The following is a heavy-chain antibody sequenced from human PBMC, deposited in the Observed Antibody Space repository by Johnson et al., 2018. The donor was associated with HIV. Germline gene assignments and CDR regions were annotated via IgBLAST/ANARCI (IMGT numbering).Heavy chain of an antibody. Sequence: ELLVESGGGLIQPGGSLRLSCAASGFTVSSNYMSWVRQAPGKGLEWVSVIYSGGSTYYADSVKGRFTISRDNSKNTLYLQMNSLRAEDTTMYYCARGGVGYSGSYHDAFDLWGQGTMVTVSS. CDR3: ARGGVGYSGSYHDAFDL. V-gene: IGHV3-53*01. CDR1: GFTVSSNY. J-gene: IGHJ3*01. CDR2: IYSGGST. D-gene: IGHD1-26*01.